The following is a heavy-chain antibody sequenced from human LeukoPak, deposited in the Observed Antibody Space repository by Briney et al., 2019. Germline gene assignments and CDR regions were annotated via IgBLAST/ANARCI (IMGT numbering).Heavy chain of an antibody. CDR3: ARGNYGSGSYSLWD. CDR2: MNPNSGNT. Sequence: ASVTVSCKASGYTFSNYGISWVRQATGQGLEWMGWMNPNSGNTGYAQKFQGRVTITRNTSISTAYMELSSLRSEDTAVYYCARGNYGSGSYSLWDWGQGTLVTVSS. D-gene: IGHD3-10*01. V-gene: IGHV1-8*03. J-gene: IGHJ4*02. CDR1: GYTFSNYG.